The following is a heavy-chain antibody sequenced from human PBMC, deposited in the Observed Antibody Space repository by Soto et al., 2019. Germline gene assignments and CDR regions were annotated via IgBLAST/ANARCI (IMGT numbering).Heavy chain of an antibody. J-gene: IGHJ4*02. CDR2: IYYSGGT. V-gene: IGHV4-31*03. Sequence: SSETLSLTCTVSGASISNGGYYWSWIRQYPGRGLEWIGYIYYSGGTYYNPSLKSRVTISVDTSKNQFSLRLTSVTAADTAVYYCACWGRDYFDYWGQGTLVTVSS. CDR1: GASISNGGYY. D-gene: IGHD7-27*01. CDR3: ACWGRDYFDY.